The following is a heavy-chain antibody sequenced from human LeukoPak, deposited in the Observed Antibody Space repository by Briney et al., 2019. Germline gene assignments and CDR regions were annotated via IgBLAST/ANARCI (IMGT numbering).Heavy chain of an antibody. D-gene: IGHD7-27*01. CDR3: AKDNAGTLTGYFDY. CDR2: IWYDGSNK. J-gene: IGHJ4*02. CDR1: GFTFSSYG. V-gene: IGHV3-33*06. Sequence: PGGSLRLSCAASGFTFSSYGMHWVRQAPGKGLEWVAVIWYDGSNKYYADSVKGRFTISRDNSKNTLYLQMNSLRADDTALYYCAKDNAGTLTGYFDYWGQGTLVTVSS.